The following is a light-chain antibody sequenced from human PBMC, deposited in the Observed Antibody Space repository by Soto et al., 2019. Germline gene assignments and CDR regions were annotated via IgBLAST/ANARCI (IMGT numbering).Light chain of an antibody. V-gene: IGLV1-40*01. CDR2: AFS. Sequence: QAVLTQPPSVSGAPGQRVTISCTGSSSNIGAGYDVHWYQQFPGTVPKLLIYAFSNRPSGVPARFSGSRSGTSASLAIAGLQAEDEADYYCQSYDSSLRVFGGGTKLTVL. CDR1: SSNIGAGYD. CDR3: QSYDSSLRV. J-gene: IGLJ3*02.